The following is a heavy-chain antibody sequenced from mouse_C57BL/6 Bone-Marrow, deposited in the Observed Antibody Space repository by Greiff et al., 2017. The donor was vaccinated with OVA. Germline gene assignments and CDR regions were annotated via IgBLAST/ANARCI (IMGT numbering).Heavy chain of an antibody. CDR3: AGYGRAWFAY. V-gene: IGHV1-22*01. J-gene: IGHJ3*01. CDR1: GYTFTDYN. Sequence: VQLQQSGPELVKPGASVKMSCKASGYTFTDYNMHWVKQSHGKSLEWIGYINPNNGGTSYNQKFKGKATLTVNKSSSTAYMELRSLAAEDSAVYYRAGYGRAWFAYWGQGTLVTVSA. D-gene: IGHD1-1*01. CDR2: INPNNGGT.